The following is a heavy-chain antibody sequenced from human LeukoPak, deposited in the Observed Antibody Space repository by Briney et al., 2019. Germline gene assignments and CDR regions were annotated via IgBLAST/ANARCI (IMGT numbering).Heavy chain of an antibody. CDR3: ARGPLGTWYSGSYGPFDY. CDR1: GYTFTSYA. D-gene: IGHD1-26*01. CDR2: INTNTGNP. V-gene: IGHV7-4-1*02. J-gene: IGHJ4*02. Sequence: ASVKVSCKASGYTFTSYAMNWVRQAPGHGLEWMRWINTNTGNPTYAQGFTGRFVFSLDTSVSTAYLQISSLKAEDTAVYYCARGPLGTWYSGSYGPFDYWGQGTLVTVSS.